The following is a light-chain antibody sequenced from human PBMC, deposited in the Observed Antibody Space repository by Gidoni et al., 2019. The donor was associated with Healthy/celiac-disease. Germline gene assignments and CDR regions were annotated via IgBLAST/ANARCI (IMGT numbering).Light chain of an antibody. CDR1: QSVSSN. V-gene: IGKV3-15*01. J-gene: IGKJ1*01. CDR3: QQYNNWPRT. Sequence: EIVMTQSPATLSVSPGERAPLSCRARQSVSSNLAWYQQKPGQAPRLLIYGASTRATGSPARVSGSGSGTEFTLTISSLQAEDFAGYYCQQYNNWPRTFGQGTKVEIK. CDR2: GAS.